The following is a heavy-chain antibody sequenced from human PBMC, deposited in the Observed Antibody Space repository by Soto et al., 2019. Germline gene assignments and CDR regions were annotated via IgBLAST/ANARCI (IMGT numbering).Heavy chain of an antibody. CDR2: IYPGDSDT. J-gene: IGHJ4*01. Sequence: GESLKISCKGSGYRFTSYWIRWVRQMPGKGLEWMGIIYPGDSDTRYSPSFQGQVTISADKSISTAYLQWSSLKASDTAMHYCVTVVCRAQERAWKFFVYRDHGPLVAV. CDR1: GYRFTSYW. D-gene: IGHD1-1*01. CDR3: VTVVCRAQERAWKFFVY. V-gene: IGHV5-51*01.